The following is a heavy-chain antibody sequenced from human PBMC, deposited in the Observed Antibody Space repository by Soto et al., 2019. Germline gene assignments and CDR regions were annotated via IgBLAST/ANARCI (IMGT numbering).Heavy chain of an antibody. V-gene: IGHV3-30*18. Sequence: SLRLSCAASGFTFSSYGMHWVRQAPGKGLEWVAVISYDGSNKYYADSVKGRFTISRDNSKNTLYLQMNSLRAEDTGVYYCANSGPAVALLYWGQGTLVTVSS. CDR3: ANSGPAVALLY. D-gene: IGHD6-19*01. J-gene: IGHJ4*02. CDR2: ISYDGSNK. CDR1: GFTFSSYG.